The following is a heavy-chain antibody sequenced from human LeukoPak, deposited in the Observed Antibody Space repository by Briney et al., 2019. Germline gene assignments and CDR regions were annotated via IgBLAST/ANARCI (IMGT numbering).Heavy chain of an antibody. D-gene: IGHD4-17*01. J-gene: IGHJ4*02. Sequence: GGSLKISCKGSGYSFTSYWIGWVRQMPGKGLEWMGIIYPGDSDTRYSPSFQGQVTISADKSISTAYLQWSSLKASDTAMYYCARHWGHYGDYGGFDSWGQGTLATVSS. CDR1: GYSFTSYW. CDR2: IYPGDSDT. CDR3: ARHWGHYGDYGGFDS. V-gene: IGHV5-51*01.